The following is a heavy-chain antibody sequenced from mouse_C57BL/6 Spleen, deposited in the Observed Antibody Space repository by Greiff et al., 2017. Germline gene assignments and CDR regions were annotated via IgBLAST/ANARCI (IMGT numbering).Heavy chain of an antibody. J-gene: IGHJ4*01. V-gene: IGHV1-42*01. CDR3: ARCWTEARDY. Sequence: VQLQQSGPELVKPGASVKISCKASGYSFTGYYMNWVKQSPEKSLEWIGEINPSTGGTTYNQKFKAKATLTVDKSSSTAYMQLKSLTSEDSAVYYCARCWTEARDYWGQGTSVTVSS. CDR2: INPSTGGT. CDR1: GYSFTGYY.